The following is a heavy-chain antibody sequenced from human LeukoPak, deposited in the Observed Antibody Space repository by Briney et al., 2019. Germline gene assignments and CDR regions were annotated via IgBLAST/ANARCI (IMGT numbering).Heavy chain of an antibody. CDR3: TKLNARDASDI. Sequence: GGSLRLSCAASGFTFSDYYMSWIRQAPGKGLEWVGRIRNKRDGGTPDYAAPVKGRFTISRDDSIDTVYLQLSSLSSEDTAVYYCTKLNARDASDIWGQGTMVTVSS. V-gene: IGHV3-15*01. D-gene: IGHD1-7*01. CDR2: IRNKRDGGTP. CDR1: GFTFSDYY. J-gene: IGHJ3*02.